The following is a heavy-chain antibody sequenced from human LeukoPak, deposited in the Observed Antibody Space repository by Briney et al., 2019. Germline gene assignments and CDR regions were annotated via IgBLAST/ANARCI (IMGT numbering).Heavy chain of an antibody. V-gene: IGHV4-30-2*01. CDR3: AKCGYSGCHLIDY. Sequence: TQTLSLTCAVSGGSISSGGYPWSWIRQPPGKGLEWIGYIYHSGSTYYNPSLKSRVTISVDRSKNQFSLKLSSVTAADTAVYYCAKCGYSGCHLIDYWGQGTLVTVSS. CDR1: GGSISSGGYP. D-gene: IGHD5-12*01. CDR2: IYHSGST. J-gene: IGHJ4*02.